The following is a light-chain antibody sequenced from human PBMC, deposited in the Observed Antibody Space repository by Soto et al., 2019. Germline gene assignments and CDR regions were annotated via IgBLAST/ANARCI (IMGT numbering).Light chain of an antibody. CDR1: QSVSSN. CDR3: QQYNNWPPWK. CDR2: GAS. J-gene: IGKJ1*01. V-gene: IGKV3-15*01. Sequence: IVMTQSPATLSVSPGERATLSCRASQSVSSNLAWYQQKPGQAPRLLIYGASTRATGNPARFSGSGSGTEFTLTISRLQSEDFAVYYCQQYNNWPPWKFGQGAKVEIK.